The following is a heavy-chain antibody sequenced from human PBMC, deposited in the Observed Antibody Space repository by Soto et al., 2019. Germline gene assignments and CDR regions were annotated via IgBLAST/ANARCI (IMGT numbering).Heavy chain of an antibody. Sequence: SETLSLTCTVSGGSISNYDYYWGWVRQPPGKGLEWIGGLHYPGNTYHYPSLKSRVTVSVDTSKNELSLKLTSVTAADTALYYCARLTDAYRNSYFDHWGKATLVTVSS. D-gene: IGHD4-4*01. CDR2: LHYPGNT. J-gene: IGHJ4*02. V-gene: IGHV4-39*01. CDR1: GGSISNYDYY. CDR3: ARLTDAYRNSYFDH.